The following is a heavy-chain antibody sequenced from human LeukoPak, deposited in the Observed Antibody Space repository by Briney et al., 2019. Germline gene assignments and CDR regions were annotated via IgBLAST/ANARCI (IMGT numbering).Heavy chain of an antibody. CDR1: GLSFSGAW. CDR2: ITSRNDGETT. CDR3: NTDINTIYDKVH. V-gene: IGHV3-15*01. D-gene: IGHD5/OR15-5a*01. Sequence: GGSLRLSCATSGLSFSGAWMTWVRQPPGKGLEGVGRITSRNDGETTDYAAPVKGRFTISRDDSKNTIYLQMNSLKTEDTAVYYCNTDINTIYDKVHWGQGTLVTVSS. J-gene: IGHJ4*02.